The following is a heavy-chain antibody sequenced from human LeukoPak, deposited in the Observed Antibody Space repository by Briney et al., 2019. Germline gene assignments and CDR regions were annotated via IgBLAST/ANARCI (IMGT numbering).Heavy chain of an antibody. V-gene: IGHV4-59*01. CDR1: GGSIGSYY. Sequence: SETLSLTCTVSGGSIGSYYWSWIRQPPGKGLEWIGYIYYSGSTNYNPSLKSRVTISVDTSKNHFSLKLSSVTAADTAVYYCASSRGVGATTNWGQGTLVTVSS. CDR2: IYYSGST. D-gene: IGHD1-26*01. CDR3: ASSRGVGATTN. J-gene: IGHJ4*02.